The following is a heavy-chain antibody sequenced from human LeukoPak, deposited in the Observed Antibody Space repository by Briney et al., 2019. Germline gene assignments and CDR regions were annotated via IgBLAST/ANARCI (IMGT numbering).Heavy chain of an antibody. J-gene: IGHJ5*02. CDR2: IYPGDSDT. CDR3: ARYYYGSGRGANWFDP. V-gene: IGHV5-51*01. Sequence: GASLKISCKGSGYSFTSYWIGWVRQMPGKGLEWMGIIYPGDSDTRYSPSFQGQVTISADKSISTAYLQWSSLKASDTAMYYCARYYYGSGRGANWFDPWGQGTLVTVSS. D-gene: IGHD3-10*01. CDR1: GYSFTSYW.